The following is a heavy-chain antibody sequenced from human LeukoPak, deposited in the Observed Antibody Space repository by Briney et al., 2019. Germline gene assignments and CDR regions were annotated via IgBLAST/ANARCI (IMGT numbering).Heavy chain of an antibody. Sequence: GGSLRLSCAASGFIFKDYWMIWVRQAPGKGLEWVAVIWYDGSNKYYADSVKGRFTISRDNSKNTLYLQMNSLRAEDTAVYYCARGQPYYYDSSGYYYGDYWGQGTLVTVSS. CDR2: IWYDGSNK. V-gene: IGHV3-33*08. CDR3: ARGQPYYYDSSGYYYGDY. D-gene: IGHD3-22*01. CDR1: GFIFKDYW. J-gene: IGHJ4*02.